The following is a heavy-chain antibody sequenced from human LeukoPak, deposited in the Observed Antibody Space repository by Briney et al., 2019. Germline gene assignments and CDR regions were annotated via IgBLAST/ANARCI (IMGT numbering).Heavy chain of an antibody. CDR3: ARPMVRGVGFDP. D-gene: IGHD3-10*01. CDR1: GGSISSYY. J-gene: IGHJ5*02. V-gene: IGHV4-59*01. Sequence: SETLSLTCTVSGGSISSYYWSWIRQPPGKGLEWIGYIYYSGSTNYNPSLKSRVTISVDTSKNQFSLKLSSVTAADTAVYYCARPMVRGVGFDPWGQGTLVTVSS. CDR2: IYYSGST.